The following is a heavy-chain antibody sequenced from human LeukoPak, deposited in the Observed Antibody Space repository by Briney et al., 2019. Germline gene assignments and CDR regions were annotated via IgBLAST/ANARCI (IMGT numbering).Heavy chain of an antibody. V-gene: IGHV1-18*01. CDR1: GGTFSSYG. D-gene: IGHD2-2*01. Sequence: GASVKVSCKASGGTFSSYGISWVRQAPGQGLEWMGWISAYNGNTNYAQKLQGRVTMTTDTSTSTAYMELRSLRSDDTAVYYCARDLSWDIVVVPAAHWGQGTLVTVSS. CDR2: ISAYNGNT. J-gene: IGHJ4*02. CDR3: ARDLSWDIVVVPAAH.